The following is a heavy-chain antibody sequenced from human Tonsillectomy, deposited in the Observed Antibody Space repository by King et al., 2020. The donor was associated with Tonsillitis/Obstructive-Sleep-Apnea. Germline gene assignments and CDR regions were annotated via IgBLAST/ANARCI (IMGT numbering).Heavy chain of an antibody. J-gene: IGHJ4*02. V-gene: IGHV3-30*04. CDR1: GFTFSSYA. D-gene: IGHD3-22*01. CDR3: ARDLYYYDSSTYLDY. CDR2: ISYDGSNK. Sequence: VQLVESGGGVVQPGRSLRLSCAASGFTFSSYALHWVRQAPGKGLEWVALISYDGSNKYYADSVKGRFTISRDNSKNTLYLQMNSLRAEDTAVYYCARDLYYYDSSTYLDYWGQGTLVTVSS.